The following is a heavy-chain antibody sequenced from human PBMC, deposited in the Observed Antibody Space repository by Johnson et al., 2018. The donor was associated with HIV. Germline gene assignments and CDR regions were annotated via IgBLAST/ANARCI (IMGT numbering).Heavy chain of an antibody. CDR2: ISYDGSNK. V-gene: IGHV3-30*04. J-gene: IGHJ3*02. CDR1: GFTFRSYT. D-gene: IGHD1-26*01. CDR3: AVWELGLGIDFDI. Sequence: VQLLESGGGVVQPGRSLRLSCAASGFTFRSYTVHWVRQAPGKGLEWVALISYDGSNKNYADSVKGRFTVSRDNSKNTVYLQMNSLRDEDTAVYYCAVWELGLGIDFDIWGQGTMVTVSS.